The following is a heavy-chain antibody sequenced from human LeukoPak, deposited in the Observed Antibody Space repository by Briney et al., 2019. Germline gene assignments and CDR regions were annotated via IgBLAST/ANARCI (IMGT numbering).Heavy chain of an antibody. D-gene: IGHD5-24*01. CDR1: GFTFSNYS. CDR2: ISSSSSYI. Sequence: PGGSLRLSCAASGFTFSNYSMNWVRQAPGKGLEWVSSISSSSSYIYYADSVKGRFTISRDNAKNLLYLQMNSLRAEDTAVYYCARVSVEMATIRWGQGTLVTVSS. V-gene: IGHV3-21*01. CDR3: ARVSVEMATIR. J-gene: IGHJ4*02.